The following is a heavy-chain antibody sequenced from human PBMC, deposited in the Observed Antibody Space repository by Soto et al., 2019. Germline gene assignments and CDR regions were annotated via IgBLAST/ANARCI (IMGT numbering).Heavy chain of an antibody. D-gene: IGHD6-25*01. CDR1: GFTFSSYW. Sequence: VGSLRHSCAASGFTFSSYWMHWVRQAPGKGLVWVSRINSDGSSTSYADSVKGRFTISRDNAKNTLYLQMNSLRAEDTAVYYCARGGHTAATVGRYYYYYYGMDVWGQGTTVTVSS. V-gene: IGHV3-74*01. CDR3: ARGGHTAATVGRYYYYYYGMDV. J-gene: IGHJ6*02. CDR2: INSDGSST.